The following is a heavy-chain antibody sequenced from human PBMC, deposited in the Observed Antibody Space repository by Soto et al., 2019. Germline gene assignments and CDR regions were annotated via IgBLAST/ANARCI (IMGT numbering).Heavy chain of an antibody. J-gene: IGHJ6*02. V-gene: IGHV1-3*01. Sequence: ALVKVSCKASGYTFTSYAMHWVRQAPGQRLEWMGWINAGNGNTKYSQKFQGRVTITRDTSASTAYMELSSLRSEDTAVYYCARDLDSPRPTSGGYHYYYYGMDVWGQGTTVTVSS. CDR2: INAGNGNT. CDR3: ARDLDSPRPTSGGYHYYYYGMDV. CDR1: GYTFTSYA. D-gene: IGHD3-10*01.